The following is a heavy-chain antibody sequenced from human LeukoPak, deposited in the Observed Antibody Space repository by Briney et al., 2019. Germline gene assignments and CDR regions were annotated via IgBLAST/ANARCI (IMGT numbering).Heavy chain of an antibody. J-gene: IGHJ6*02. D-gene: IGHD6-13*01. CDR1: GGSISSYY. CDR3: AREPRQLVLGYYYYYGMDV. CDR2: IYYSGST. V-gene: IGHV4-59*01. Sequence: SETLSLTCTVSGGSISSYYWSWIRQPPGKGLEWIGYIYYSGSTNYNPSLKSRVTISVDTSKNQFSLKLSSVTAADTAVYYCAREPRQLVLGYYYYYGMDVWGQGTTVTVSS.